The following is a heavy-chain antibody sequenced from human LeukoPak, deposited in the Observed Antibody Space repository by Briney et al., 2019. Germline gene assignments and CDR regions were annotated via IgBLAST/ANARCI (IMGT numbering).Heavy chain of an antibody. CDR1: GFTFRSYT. CDR3: ASEGGRGSSSSDYFDS. CDR2: ISSSTAYI. V-gene: IGHV3-21*01. D-gene: IGHD6-6*01. J-gene: IGHJ4*02. Sequence: GGSLRLSCAASGFTFRSYTMNWVRQAPGKGLEWVSSISSSTAYIYYADSLRGRFTISRDNAGNSLFLQMDSLRAEDTAVYYCASEGGRGSSSSDYFDSWGQGTLVTVSS.